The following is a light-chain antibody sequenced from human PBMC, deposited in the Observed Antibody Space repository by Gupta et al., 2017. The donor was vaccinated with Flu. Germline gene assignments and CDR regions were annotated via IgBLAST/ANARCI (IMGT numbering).Light chain of an antibody. CDR3: QQYGRSPRT. CDR1: QSVNNNY. CDR2: AAS. Sequence: VLTQSPGTLSLSLGERATLSCRASQSVNNNYVAWYQQRPGQAPRLLFYAASTRATGIPDRFSGSGSGTDFTLTISGLEPEDFAVYYCQQYGRSPRTFGQGTKVEIK. V-gene: IGKV3-20*01. J-gene: IGKJ1*01.